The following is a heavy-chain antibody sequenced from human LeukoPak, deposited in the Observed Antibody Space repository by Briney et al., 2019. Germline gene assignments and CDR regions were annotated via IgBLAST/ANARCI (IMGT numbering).Heavy chain of an antibody. CDR3: AKGKSGYSGHTIFSY. Sequence: GGSLRLSCAASGFTFSSYAMIWVPQAPGKGREGFSAISGSAGSTYYADSVKGRFTISRDNSKNTLALQMNSLRVEDTAVYYCAKGKSGYSGHTIFSYWGQGTLVTVSS. CDR1: GFTFSSYA. V-gene: IGHV3-23*01. CDR2: ISGSAGST. J-gene: IGHJ4*02. D-gene: IGHD5-12*01.